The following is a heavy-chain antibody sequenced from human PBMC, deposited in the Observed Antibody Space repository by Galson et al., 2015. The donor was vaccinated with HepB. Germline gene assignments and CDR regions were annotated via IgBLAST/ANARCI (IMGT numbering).Heavy chain of an antibody. J-gene: IGHJ3*02. Sequence: SVKVSCKAPGGTFNSAAINWMRQAPGQGLEWVGGIIPVVNIRNYAQKFQDRVTITVDKSTNTVYMEVSSLRSEDTALYYCARDRLQFLEWSHAAFDIWGQGTMVTVSS. CDR1: GGTFNSAA. CDR3: ARDRLQFLEWSHAAFDI. CDR2: IIPVVNIR. D-gene: IGHD3-3*01. V-gene: IGHV1-69*10.